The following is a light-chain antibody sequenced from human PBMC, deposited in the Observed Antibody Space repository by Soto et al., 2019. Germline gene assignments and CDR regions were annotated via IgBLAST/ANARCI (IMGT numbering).Light chain of an antibody. J-gene: IGLJ1*01. CDR1: SSDVGGYNY. CDR3: SSYRRGSTYV. Sequence: QSVLTQPASVSGSPGQSITVSCTGTSSDVGGYNYVSWYQQHPGKAPRLMIYDVTNRPSGVSDRFSGSKSGNTASLTISGLQDEEEDDYYCSSYRRGSTYVFGTGTKVTVL. V-gene: IGLV2-14*03. CDR2: DVT.